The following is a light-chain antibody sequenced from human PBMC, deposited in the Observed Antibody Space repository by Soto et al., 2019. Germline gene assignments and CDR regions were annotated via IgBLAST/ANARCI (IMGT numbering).Light chain of an antibody. CDR2: KAS. V-gene: IGKV1-5*03. Sequence: DIQMTQSPSSLSASVGHRVTITFQASPTISVYLNWYQQKPGKAPTLLISKASTLESGVPSRFSGSGKGTEFTLSISSVQPDDFATYYCQQYKSYPLTFGGGTKVDIK. CDR3: QQYKSYPLT. J-gene: IGKJ4*01. CDR1: PTISVY.